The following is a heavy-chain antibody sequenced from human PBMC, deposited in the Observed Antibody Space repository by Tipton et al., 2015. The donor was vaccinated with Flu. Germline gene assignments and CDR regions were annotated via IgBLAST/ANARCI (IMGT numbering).Heavy chain of an antibody. Sequence: TLSPTCAVYGGSFSGYYWSWIRQPPGKGLEWIGEINHSGSTNYNPSLKSRVTISVDTSKNQFSLKLSSVTAADTAVYYCARDYGSGSTGFDYWGQGTLVTVSS. V-gene: IGHV4-34*01. CDR3: ARDYGSGSTGFDY. D-gene: IGHD3-10*01. J-gene: IGHJ4*02. CDR2: INHSGST. CDR1: GGSFSGYY.